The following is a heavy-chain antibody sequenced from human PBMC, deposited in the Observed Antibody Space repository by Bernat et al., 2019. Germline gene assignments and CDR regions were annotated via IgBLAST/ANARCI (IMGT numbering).Heavy chain of an antibody. Sequence: QVQLVESGGGVVQPGRSLRLSCAASGFTFSSYGMHWVRQAPGKGLEWVAVIWYDGSNKYYEDSVKGRFTISRDNSKNTLYLQMNSLRAEDTPVYYCARVSSSSWYGAHYFDYWGQGTLVTVSS. CDR1: GFTFSSYG. D-gene: IGHD6-13*01. V-gene: IGHV3-33*01. J-gene: IGHJ4*02. CDR3: ARVSSSSWYGAHYFDY. CDR2: IWYDGSNK.